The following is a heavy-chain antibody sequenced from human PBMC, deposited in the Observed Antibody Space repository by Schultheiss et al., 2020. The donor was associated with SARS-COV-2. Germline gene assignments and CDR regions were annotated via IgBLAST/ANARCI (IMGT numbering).Heavy chain of an antibody. J-gene: IGHJ4*02. CDR3: ARSHARHCGGDCDFDY. CDR2: INQDGTEE. CDR1: GFNFAIYG. V-gene: IGHV3-7*01. D-gene: IGHD2-21*02. Sequence: GGSLRLSCAASGFNFAIYGMHWVRQAPGKGLEWVANINQDGTEEYYADSVRGRFTISRDHAKNSLFLQMNSLRAEDTAVYYCARSHARHCGGDCDFDYWGQGTLVTVSS.